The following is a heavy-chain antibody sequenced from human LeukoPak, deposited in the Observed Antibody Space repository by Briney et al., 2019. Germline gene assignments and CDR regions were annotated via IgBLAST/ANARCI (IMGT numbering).Heavy chain of an antibody. CDR3: ARSHNYDFWSGPYYYYMDV. J-gene: IGHJ6*03. D-gene: IGHD3-3*01. CDR1: GFTFSSYW. Sequence: GGSLRLSCAASGFTFSSYWMHWVRQAPGKGLVWVSRINTDGSSTSYADSVKGRFTISRDNAKNTLYLQMNSLRAEDTAVYYCARSHNYDFWSGPYYYYMDVWGKGTTVTVSS. V-gene: IGHV3-74*01. CDR2: INTDGSST.